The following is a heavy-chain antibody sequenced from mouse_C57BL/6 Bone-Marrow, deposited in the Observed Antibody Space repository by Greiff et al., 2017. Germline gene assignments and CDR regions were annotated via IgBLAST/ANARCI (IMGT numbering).Heavy chain of an antibody. Sequence: VQLVESGPELVKPGASVKISCKASGYAFSSSWMNWVKQRPGKGLEWLGRIYPLDGDTNYNGKFKGKATLTADKSSSTAYMQLSSLTSEDSAVYFCARSSIYYYGSSLSYWYFDVWGTGTTVTVSS. J-gene: IGHJ1*03. CDR3: ARSSIYYYGSSLSYWYFDV. V-gene: IGHV1-82*01. CDR1: GYAFSSSW. D-gene: IGHD1-1*01. CDR2: IYPLDGDT.